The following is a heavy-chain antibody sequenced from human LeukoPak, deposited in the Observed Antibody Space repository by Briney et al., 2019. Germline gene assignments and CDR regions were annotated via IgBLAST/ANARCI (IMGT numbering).Heavy chain of an antibody. Sequence: SETLSLTCTVSGGSISSSSYYWSWIRQPPGKGLEWIGSIYYSGSTYYNPSLKSRVTISVDTSKNQFSLKLSSVTAADTAVYYCARSHSGDQYYFDYWGQGTLVTVSS. CDR1: GGSISSSSYY. V-gene: IGHV4-39*07. CDR3: ARSHSGDQYYFDY. J-gene: IGHJ4*02. D-gene: IGHD4-17*01. CDR2: IYYSGST.